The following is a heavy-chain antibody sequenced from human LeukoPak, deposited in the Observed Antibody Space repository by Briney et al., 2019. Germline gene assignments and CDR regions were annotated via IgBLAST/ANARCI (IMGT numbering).Heavy chain of an antibody. CDR1: GGSISSYY. CDR3: ARGVRYYYDSSGYHFDY. J-gene: IGHJ4*02. Sequence: SETLSLTCTVSGGSISSYYWSWIRQPAGKGLEWIGRIYTSGSTNYNPSLKSRVTMSVDTSKNQFSLKPSSVTAADTAVYYCARGVRYYYDSSGYHFDYWGQGTLVTVSS. D-gene: IGHD3-22*01. CDR2: IYTSGST. V-gene: IGHV4-4*07.